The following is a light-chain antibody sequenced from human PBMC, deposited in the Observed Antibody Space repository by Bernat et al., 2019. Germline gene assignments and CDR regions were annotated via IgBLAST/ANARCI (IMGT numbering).Light chain of an antibody. CDR2: DVT. J-gene: IGLJ1*01. CDR3: CSYAGSYTHYV. CDR1: SSDVGGYNY. V-gene: IGLV2-11*01. Sequence: QSALTQPRSVSGSPGQSVTISCTGTSSDVGGYNYVSWYQHHPGKAPKLMIYDVTKRPSGFPDRFSGSKSGNTASLTISGLQAEHEADYYCCSYAGSYTHYVFGTGTKVTVL.